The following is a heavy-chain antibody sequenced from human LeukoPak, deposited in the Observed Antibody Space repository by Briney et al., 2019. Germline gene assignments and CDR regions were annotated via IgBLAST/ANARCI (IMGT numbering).Heavy chain of an antibody. D-gene: IGHD6-6*01. CDR2: IYYSGST. CDR3: ARYSSSSISYMDV. Sequence: SETLSLTCTVSGGSISSSSYYWGWIRQPPGKGLEWIGSIYYSGSTYYNPSLKSRVTISVDTSKNQFSLKLSSVTAADTAVYYCARYSSSSISYMDVWGKGTTVTVSS. J-gene: IGHJ6*03. V-gene: IGHV4-39*01. CDR1: GGSISSSSYY.